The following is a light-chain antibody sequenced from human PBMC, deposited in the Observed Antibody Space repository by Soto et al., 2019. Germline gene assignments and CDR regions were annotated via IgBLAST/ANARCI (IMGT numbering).Light chain of an antibody. CDR2: HAS. CDR1: QSIDRW. CDR3: QQYNSYPTWT. Sequence: IQISQSPSTVPPSERDRVTLTCRASQSIDRWLAWYQQRPGKAPKILIYHASSLETGVPSRFSGSGSGTEFTLTISSLQPDDFATYYCQQYNSYPTWTFGQGTKVDIK. J-gene: IGKJ1*01. V-gene: IGKV1-5*01.